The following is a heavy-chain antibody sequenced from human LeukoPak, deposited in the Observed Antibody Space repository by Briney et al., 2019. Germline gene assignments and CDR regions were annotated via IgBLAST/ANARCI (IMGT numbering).Heavy chain of an antibody. CDR3: ARRGTPGSSDAFDM. Sequence: TGGSLRLSCAASGFTFSSYNMNWVRQAPGKGLEWVALIWYDGSNEDHADSVKGRFTISRDNSKNTLYLQMNSLRAEDTALYYCARRGTPGSSDAFDMWGQGTMVTVSS. CDR1: GFTFSSYN. J-gene: IGHJ3*02. CDR2: IWYDGSNE. D-gene: IGHD3-16*01. V-gene: IGHV3-33*08.